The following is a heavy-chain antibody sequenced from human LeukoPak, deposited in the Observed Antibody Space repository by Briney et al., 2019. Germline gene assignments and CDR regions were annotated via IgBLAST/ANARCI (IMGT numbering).Heavy chain of an antibody. CDR3: AKSYFDYSTYYSYYFNL. Sequence: SSETLSLTCTVSGGSISGGYWSWIRQPPGRGLEWIGYVYTSGSTNYNPSLKSRVTISVDTSKSQFALKLSSVTAADTAVYYCAKSYFDYSTYYSYYFNLWGQGVLVTVSS. V-gene: IGHV4-4*09. D-gene: IGHD4-11*01. J-gene: IGHJ4*02. CDR2: VYTSGST. CDR1: GGSISGGY.